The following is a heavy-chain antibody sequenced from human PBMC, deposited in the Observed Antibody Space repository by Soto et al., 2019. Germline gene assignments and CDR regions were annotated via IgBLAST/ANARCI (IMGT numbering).Heavy chain of an antibody. CDR3: ARSMTTVVTLDY. Sequence: PSETLSLTCTVSGGSITNYYWSWIRQPPGKGLQWIGYIFYSGSTNYNPSLKSRVTISVDTSKNQFSLKLNSVTAADTAMYYCARSMTTVVTLDYWGQGTLVTVSS. D-gene: IGHD4-17*01. CDR1: GGSITNYY. CDR2: IFYSGST. J-gene: IGHJ4*02. V-gene: IGHV4-59*12.